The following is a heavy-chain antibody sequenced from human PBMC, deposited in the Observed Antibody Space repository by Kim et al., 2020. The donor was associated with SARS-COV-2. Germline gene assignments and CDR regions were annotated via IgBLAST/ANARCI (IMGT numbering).Heavy chain of an antibody. Sequence: GGSLRLSCAASGFTFSSYGMHWVRQAPGKGLEWVAVIWYDGSNKYYADSVKGRFTISRDNSKNTLYLQMNSLRAEDTAVYYCAKDLFGMRYYYYYGMDVWGQGTTVTVSS. CDR1: GFTFSSYG. V-gene: IGHV3-33*06. CDR3: AKDLFGMRYYYYYGMDV. D-gene: IGHD3-3*01. CDR2: IWYDGSNK. J-gene: IGHJ6*02.